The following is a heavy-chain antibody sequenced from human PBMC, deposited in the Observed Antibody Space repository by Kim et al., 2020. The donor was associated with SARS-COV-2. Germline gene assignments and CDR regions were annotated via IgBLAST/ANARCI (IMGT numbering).Heavy chain of an antibody. CDR3: TRVVVLEAIFGVVSRVSDY. Sequence: GGSRRLSCTASGFTFGDYAMSWVRQAPGKGLEWVGFIRSKAYGGTTEYAASVKGRFTISRDDSKSIAYLQMNSLKTEDTAVYYCTRVVVLEAIFGVVSRVSDYWGQGTLVTVSS. CDR1: GFTFGDYA. D-gene: IGHD3-3*01. J-gene: IGHJ4*02. CDR2: IRSKAYGGTT. V-gene: IGHV3-49*04.